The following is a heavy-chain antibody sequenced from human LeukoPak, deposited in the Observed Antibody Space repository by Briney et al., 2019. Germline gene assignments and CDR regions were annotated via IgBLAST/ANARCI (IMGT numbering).Heavy chain of an antibody. D-gene: IGHD3-10*02. J-gene: IGHJ6*04. Sequence: PGGSLRLSCAASGFTFTNYAMSWVRQAPGKGLEWVSYISSSGSTIYYADSVKGRFTFSRDNAKNSLYLQMNSLRAEDTAVYYCAELGITMIGGVWGKGTTVTISS. CDR3: AELGITMIGGV. CDR1: GFTFTNYA. V-gene: IGHV3-11*04. CDR2: ISSSGSTI.